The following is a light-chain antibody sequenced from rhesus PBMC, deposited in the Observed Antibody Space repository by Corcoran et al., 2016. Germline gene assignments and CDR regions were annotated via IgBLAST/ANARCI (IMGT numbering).Light chain of an antibody. J-gene: IGLJ6*01. CDR3: SSYAGSNTFV. V-gene: IGLV2-23*01. CDR1: SRDIGGYNY. Sequence: QAALTQPPSVSGSPGQSVTISCTGTSRDIGGYNYVSWYQQHPGKAPKLMIYDVNKRPSGVSDRFSGSKSGNTASLTISGLQAEDEADYYCSSYAGSNTFVFGSDTKLTVL. CDR2: DVN.